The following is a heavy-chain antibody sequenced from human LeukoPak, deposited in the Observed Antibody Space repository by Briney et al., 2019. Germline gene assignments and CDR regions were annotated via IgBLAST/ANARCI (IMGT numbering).Heavy chain of an antibody. CDR3: ARGGISGYVY. D-gene: IGHD5-12*01. CDR2: INHSGST. CDR1: GGSFSGYY. J-gene: IGHJ4*02. Sequence: SETLSLTCAVYGGSFSGYYWSWISHPPGKGLEWIGEINHSGSTNYNPSLKSRVTISVDTSKNQFSLKLSSVTAADTAVYYCARGGISGYVYWGQGTLVTVSS. V-gene: IGHV4-34*01.